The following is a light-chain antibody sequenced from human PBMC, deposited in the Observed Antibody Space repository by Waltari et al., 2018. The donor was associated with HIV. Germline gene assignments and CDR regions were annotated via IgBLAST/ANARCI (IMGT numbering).Light chain of an antibody. CDR2: DAS. J-gene: IGKJ4*01. Sequence: DIQMTQSPSALSASVGDKVTITCQASQDIRHYLNLFQNKPGKAPKLLIYDASKLQTGVPSRFSGSDSGTDLTLTITSLQPEDIGTYYCQQFADLPLTFGGGTQVEIK. CDR3: QQFADLPLT. CDR1: QDIRHY. V-gene: IGKV1-33*01.